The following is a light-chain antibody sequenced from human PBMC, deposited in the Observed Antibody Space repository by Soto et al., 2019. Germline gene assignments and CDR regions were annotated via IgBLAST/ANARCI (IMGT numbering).Light chain of an antibody. CDR1: SSNIGAGYD. V-gene: IGLV1-40*01. Sequence: QSALTQPPSVSGAPGQRVTISCTGSSSNIGAGYDVHWYQQLPGTAPKLLIYGNSNRPSGVPDRFSGSKSGTSASLAITGLQAEDEADYYCQSYDSSLSGPYVFGTGTKVTLL. J-gene: IGLJ1*01. CDR3: QSYDSSLSGPYV. CDR2: GNS.